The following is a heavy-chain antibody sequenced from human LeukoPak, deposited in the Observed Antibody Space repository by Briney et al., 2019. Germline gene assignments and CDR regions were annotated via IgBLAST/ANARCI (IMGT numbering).Heavy chain of an antibody. CDR1: GGSISGYY. V-gene: IGHV4-59*08. D-gene: IGHD6-13*01. Sequence: PSETLSLTCSVSGGSISGYYWSWIRQPPGKGLEWIGYIYSSGSTNYNPSLRSRVTISLDASKNQFSLKLSSLTAADTAVYFCARFIATTGFDHWGQGTLVTVSS. CDR2: IYSSGST. CDR3: ARFIATTGFDH. J-gene: IGHJ4*02.